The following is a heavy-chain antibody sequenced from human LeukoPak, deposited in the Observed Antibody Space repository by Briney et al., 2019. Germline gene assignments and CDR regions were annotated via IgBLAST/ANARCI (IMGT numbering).Heavy chain of an antibody. CDR1: GFTFSSDA. D-gene: IGHD3-9*01. CDR2: ISGSGGST. CDR3: AKGVRYFDWLFPTYYFDY. J-gene: IGHJ4*02. Sequence: GGSLRLSCAASGFTFSSDAMSWVRQAPGKGLEWVSAISGSGGSTYYADSVKGRFTISRDNSKNTLYLQMNSLRAEDTAVYYCAKGVRYFDWLFPTYYFDYWGQGTLVTVSS. V-gene: IGHV3-23*01.